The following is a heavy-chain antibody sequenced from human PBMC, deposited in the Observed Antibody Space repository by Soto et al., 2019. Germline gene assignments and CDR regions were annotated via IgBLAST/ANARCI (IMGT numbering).Heavy chain of an antibody. V-gene: IGHV3-30-3*01. J-gene: IGHJ4*02. D-gene: IGHD3-3*01. CDR2: ISYDGSNK. CDR1: GFTFSSYA. Sequence: QVQLVESGGGVVQPGRSLRLSCAASGFTFSSYAMHWVRQAPGKGLEWVAVISYDGSNKYYADSVKGRFTISRDNSKKTLYLHMNSLRADDTAVYYCARDGDYNFLSGYAYYFDYWGQGTLVTVSS. CDR3: ARDGDYNFLSGYAYYFDY.